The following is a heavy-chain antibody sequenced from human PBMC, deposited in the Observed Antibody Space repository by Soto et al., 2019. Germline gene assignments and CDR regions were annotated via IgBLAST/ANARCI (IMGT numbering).Heavy chain of an antibody. CDR1: GGTFSSYT. V-gene: IGHV1-69*02. J-gene: IGHJ4*02. CDR2: IIPILGIA. CDR3: ARASYGVSNDY. Sequence: SVKVSCKASGGTFSSYTISWVRQAPGQGLEWMGRIIPILGIANYAQKFQGRVTITADKFTSTAYMELSSLRSEDTAVYYCARASYGVSNDYWGQGTLVTVSS. D-gene: IGHD4-17*01.